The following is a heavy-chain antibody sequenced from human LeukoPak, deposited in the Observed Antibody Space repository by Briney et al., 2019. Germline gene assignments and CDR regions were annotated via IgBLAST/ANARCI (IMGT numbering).Heavy chain of an antibody. Sequence: GASVKLSCKAFGYTFTGYWMHWVRQAPGQGPEWMGVISPSGGSTIYAQKFKGRVTLTRDMSTSTDYLELSSLRSDDTAVYYCARREQQPFNWFDPWGQGTLVTVSS. J-gene: IGHJ5*02. CDR1: GYTFTGYW. D-gene: IGHD6-13*01. V-gene: IGHV1-46*01. CDR2: ISPSGGST. CDR3: ARREQQPFNWFDP.